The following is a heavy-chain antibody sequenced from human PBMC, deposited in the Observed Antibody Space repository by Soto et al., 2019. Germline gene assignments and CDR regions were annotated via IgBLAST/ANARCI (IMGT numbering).Heavy chain of an antibody. D-gene: IGHD3-10*01. CDR1: GFTFSSYD. Sequence: GSLRLSCAASGFTFSSYDMHWVRQATGKGLEWVSAIGTAGDTYYPGSVKGRFTISRENAKNSLYLQMNSLRAEDTAVYYCARGVTMVRGANNWFDPGGXGTLVTVSA. CDR2: IGTAGDT. V-gene: IGHV3-13*01. J-gene: IGHJ5*02. CDR3: ARGVTMVRGANNWFDP.